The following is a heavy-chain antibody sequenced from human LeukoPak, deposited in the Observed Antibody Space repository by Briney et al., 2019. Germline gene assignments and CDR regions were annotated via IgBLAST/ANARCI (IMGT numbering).Heavy chain of an antibody. V-gene: IGHV3-53*01. J-gene: IGHJ5*02. Sequence: GGSLRLSCAASGFTVSSNYMTWVRQAPGKGLEWFSVMYAAGTTYYADSVKGRFTISRDNSKNTLSLQMNSLRADDTAVYYCARGGPRGSWPRFDPWGQGTLVTVSS. D-gene: IGHD6-13*01. CDR2: MYAAGTT. CDR1: GFTVSSNY. CDR3: ARGGPRGSWPRFDP.